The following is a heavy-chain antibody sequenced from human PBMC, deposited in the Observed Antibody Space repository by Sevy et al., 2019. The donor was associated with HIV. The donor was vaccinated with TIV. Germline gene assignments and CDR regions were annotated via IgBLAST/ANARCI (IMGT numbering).Heavy chain of an antibody. CDR3: ARDGSMVRGVTRHFDY. J-gene: IGHJ4*02. D-gene: IGHD3-10*01. CDR1: GLTFSSYA. CDR2: ISYDGSNK. Sequence: GGSLRLSCAASGLTFSSYAMHWVRQAPGKGLEWVAVISYDGSNKYYADSVKGRFTISRDNSKNTLYLQMNSLRAEDTAVYYCARDGSMVRGVTRHFDYWGQGTLVTVSS. V-gene: IGHV3-30*04.